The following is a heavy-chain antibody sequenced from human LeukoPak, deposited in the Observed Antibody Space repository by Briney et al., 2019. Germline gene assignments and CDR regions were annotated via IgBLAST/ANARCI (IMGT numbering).Heavy chain of an antibody. CDR3: AGEYSGSSQKDS. CDR1: GGSISSSSYY. Sequence: SETLSLTCTISGGSISSSSYYWGWIRQPPGKGLEWIGNIYYSGSSYFSPSLRSRVTMSIDTSKNQFSMRLTSVTAADTAVYFCAGEYSGSSQKDSWGQGILVTVSS. CDR2: IYYSGSS. J-gene: IGHJ5*02. D-gene: IGHD1-26*01. V-gene: IGHV4-39*07.